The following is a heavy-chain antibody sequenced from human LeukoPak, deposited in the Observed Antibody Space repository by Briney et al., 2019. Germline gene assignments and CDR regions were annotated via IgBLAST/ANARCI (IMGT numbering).Heavy chain of an antibody. CDR3: ARGGIAAAGDNWFDP. CDR1: GGSFSGYY. D-gene: IGHD6-13*01. J-gene: IGHJ5*02. V-gene: IGHV4-34*01. CDR2: INHSGST. Sequence: SETLPLTCAVYGGSFSGYYWSWIRQPPGKGLEWIGEINHSGSTNYNPSLKSRVTISVDTSKNQFSLKLSSVTAADTAVYYCARGGIAAAGDNWFDPWGQGTLVTVSS.